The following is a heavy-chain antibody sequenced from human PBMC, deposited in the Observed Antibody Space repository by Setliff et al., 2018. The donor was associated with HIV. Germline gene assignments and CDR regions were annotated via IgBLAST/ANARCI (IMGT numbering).Heavy chain of an antibody. D-gene: IGHD4-17*01. J-gene: IGHJ4*02. Sequence: KTSETLSLTCTVSDSGTYYWSWIRQPAGKGPESIGRVSSRGDTNYNPTLKSRFTMSVDTSKNQFSLQLTSVTASDTAVYYCARAAAGNTGPFDLWGQGSPVTVSS. CDR2: VSSRGDT. CDR3: ARAAAGNTGPFDL. CDR1: DSGTYY. V-gene: IGHV4-4*07.